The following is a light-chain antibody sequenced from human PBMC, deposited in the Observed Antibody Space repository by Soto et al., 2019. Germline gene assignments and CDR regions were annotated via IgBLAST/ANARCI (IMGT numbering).Light chain of an antibody. CDR3: QQSYNIQALT. CDR2: GAA. J-gene: IGKJ4*01. CDR1: QNIRNY. Sequence: EIQMTQSPSSLSASVGDRVAITCRASQNIRNYLNWYQQKPGKAPKVLIYGAASLQSGVPSRFSGSGSGTNFTLTINSLQPEDYATYYCQQSYNIQALTFGGGTKVEIK. V-gene: IGKV1-39*01.